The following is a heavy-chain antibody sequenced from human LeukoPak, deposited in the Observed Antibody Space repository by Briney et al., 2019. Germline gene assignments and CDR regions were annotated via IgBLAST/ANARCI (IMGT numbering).Heavy chain of an antibody. CDR2: INPNSGGT. CDR3: AMVVSVVVPAALKAFDI. D-gene: IGHD2-2*01. V-gene: IGHV1-2*02. J-gene: IGHJ3*02. CDR1: GYTFTGYY. Sequence: ASVKVSCKASGYTFTGYYMHWVRQAPGQGLEWMGWINPNSGGTNYAQKFQGRVTMTRDTSISTAYMELSRLRSDDTAVYYCAMVVSVVVPAALKAFDIWGQGTMVTVSS.